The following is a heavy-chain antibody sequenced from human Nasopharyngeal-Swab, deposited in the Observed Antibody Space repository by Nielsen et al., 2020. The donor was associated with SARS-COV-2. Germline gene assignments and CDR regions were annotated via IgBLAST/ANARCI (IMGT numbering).Heavy chain of an antibody. D-gene: IGHD3-3*01. CDR3: ARETLEAASSHFDY. V-gene: IGHV3-21*01. J-gene: IGHJ4*02. CDR2: ISGSSAYI. Sequence: GESLKISCAASGFTFSTYIMNWVRQAPGKGLEWVSSISGSSAYIWYADSVKGRFTISRDNSKSTLYLQMNSLRPEDTAVYYCARETLEAASSHFDYWGQGTLVTVSS. CDR1: GFTFSTYI.